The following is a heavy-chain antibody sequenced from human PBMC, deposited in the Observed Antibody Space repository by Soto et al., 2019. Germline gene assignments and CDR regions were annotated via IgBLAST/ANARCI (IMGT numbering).Heavy chain of an antibody. CDR1: GFTFSSYG. CDR2: IWYDGSNK. V-gene: IGHV3-33*01. D-gene: IGHD3-10*01. Sequence: QVQLVESGGGVVQPGRSLRLSCAASGFTFSSYGMHWVRQAPGKGLEWVAVIWYDGSNKYYADSVKGRFTISRDNSKNKLYLQMNSLRAEDTAVYYCARGNYYGSSPYYYGMDVWGQGTTVTVS. J-gene: IGHJ6*02. CDR3: ARGNYYGSSPYYYGMDV.